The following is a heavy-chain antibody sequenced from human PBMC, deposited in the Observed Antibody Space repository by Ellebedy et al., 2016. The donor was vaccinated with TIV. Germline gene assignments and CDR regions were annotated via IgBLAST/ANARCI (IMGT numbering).Heavy chain of an antibody. CDR2: IYPGDSDT. V-gene: IGHV5-51*01. Sequence: GESLKISCKGSGYSFTSYWIGWVCQMPGKGLEWMGIIYPGDSDTRYSPSFQGQVTISADKSISTAYLQWSSLKASDTAMYYCARLPDSSGWTYYFDYWGQGTLVTVSS. CDR1: GYSFTSYW. CDR3: ARLPDSSGWTYYFDY. D-gene: IGHD6-19*01. J-gene: IGHJ4*02.